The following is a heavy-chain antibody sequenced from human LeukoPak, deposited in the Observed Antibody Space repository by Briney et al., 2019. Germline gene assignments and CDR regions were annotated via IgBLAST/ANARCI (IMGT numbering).Heavy chain of an antibody. CDR2: IRFDGSNK. V-gene: IGHV3-30*02. Sequence: PGGSLRLSCAASGFTFSSYDMYWVCQAPGKGLEWVAFIRFDGSNKYYTDSVEGRFTISRDNSKNTLYLQMNSLRAEDTAVYYCAKDRSTLMDVWGKGTTVTVSS. D-gene: IGHD5/OR15-5a*01. CDR3: AKDRSTLMDV. J-gene: IGHJ6*04. CDR1: GFTFSSYD.